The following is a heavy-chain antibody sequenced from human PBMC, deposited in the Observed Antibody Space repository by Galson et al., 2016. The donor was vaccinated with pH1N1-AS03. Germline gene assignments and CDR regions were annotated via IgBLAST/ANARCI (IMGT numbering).Heavy chain of an antibody. J-gene: IGHJ4*02. Sequence: CAISGDSVSSDSAAWNWIRQSPSRGLEWLGRTYYRSRWYNDYAPSLSSRVSFTADTSKNQFSLHLTPVTPEDSATYFCVRDFYGDVFGYWGPGTLVTVSS. CDR3: VRDFYGDVFGY. D-gene: IGHD4-17*01. V-gene: IGHV6-1*01. CDR1: GDSVSSDSAA. CDR2: TYYRSRWYN.